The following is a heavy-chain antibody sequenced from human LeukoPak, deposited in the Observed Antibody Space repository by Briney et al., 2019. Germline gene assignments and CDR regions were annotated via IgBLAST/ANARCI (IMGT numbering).Heavy chain of an antibody. Sequence: GGSLRLSCAASGFRFNTYWMSWVRQAPGKGLEWVANIKQDGNEKYYADSVKGRFTISRDNGKNSLDLQMNSLRAEDTAVYYCAKEGGSSWYYYMDVWGKGNPGHRLL. V-gene: IGHV3-7*03. CDR1: GFRFNTYW. D-gene: IGHD6-13*01. CDR2: IKQDGNEK. J-gene: IGHJ6*03. CDR3: AKEGGSSWYYYMDV.